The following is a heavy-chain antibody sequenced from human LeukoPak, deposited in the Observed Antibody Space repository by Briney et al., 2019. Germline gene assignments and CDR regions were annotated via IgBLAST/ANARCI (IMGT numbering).Heavy chain of an antibody. D-gene: IGHD3-9*01. V-gene: IGHV1-2*04. CDR2: INPNSGGT. CDR3: ARGMYDILTGYYGLIDY. J-gene: IGHJ4*02. Sequence: ASVKVSCKASGDTFTGYYMHWVRQAPGQGLEWMGWINPNSGGTNYAQKFQGWVTMTRDTSISTAYMELSRLRSDDTAVYYCARGMYDILTGYYGLIDYWGQGTLVTVSS. CDR1: GDTFTGYY.